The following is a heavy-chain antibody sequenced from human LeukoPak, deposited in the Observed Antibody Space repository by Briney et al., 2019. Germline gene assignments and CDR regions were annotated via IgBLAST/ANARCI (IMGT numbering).Heavy chain of an antibody. D-gene: IGHD6-19*01. V-gene: IGHV3-9*01. CDR1: GFTFDNYA. CDR2: ISWNSGTI. CDR3: ARAYKDRSLAGKKEFFQH. Sequence: PGWSLRLSCAASGFTFDNYAMNWVRQVPGKGLEWISLISWNSGTIGYADSVKGRFTISRDNANNFLYLQMNSLRAEDTALYYCARAYKDRSLAGKKEFFQHWGQGTLVTVSS. J-gene: IGHJ1*01.